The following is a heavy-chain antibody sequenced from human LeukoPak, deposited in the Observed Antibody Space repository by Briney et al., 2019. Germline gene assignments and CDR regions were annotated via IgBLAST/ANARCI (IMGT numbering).Heavy chain of an antibody. D-gene: IGHD3-22*01. V-gene: IGHV3-11*04. CDR1: GFTFSDYY. CDR2: ISSSGSTI. J-gene: IGHJ5*02. Sequence: GGSLRLSCAASGFTFSDYYMSWIRQAPGKGLEWVSYISSSGSTIYYADSVKGRFTISRDNAKNSLYLQMNSLRAEDTAVYYCARVHQIVTYYYDSSGYYWFDPWGQGTLVTVSS. CDR3: ARVHQIVTYYYDSSGYYWFDP.